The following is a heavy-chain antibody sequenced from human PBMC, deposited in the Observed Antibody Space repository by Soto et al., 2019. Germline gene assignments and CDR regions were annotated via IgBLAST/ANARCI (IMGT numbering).Heavy chain of an antibody. D-gene: IGHD2-2*01. CDR1: GYTFTSYD. Sequence: GASVKVSCKASGYTFTSYDINWVRQATGQGLEWMGWMNPNSGNTGYAQKFQGRVTMTRNTSISTAYMELSSLRAEDTAVHYCAKAHMGYCTSTSCPKASMDVWGQGTTVTVSS. CDR3: AKAHMGYCTSTSCPKASMDV. CDR2: MNPNSGNT. J-gene: IGHJ6*02. V-gene: IGHV1-8*01.